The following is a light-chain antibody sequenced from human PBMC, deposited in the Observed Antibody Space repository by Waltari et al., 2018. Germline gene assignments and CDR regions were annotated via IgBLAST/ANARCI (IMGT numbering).Light chain of an antibody. J-gene: IGLJ2*01. Sequence: QSALTQPRPVSGSPGQSVTISCTGTSSDVGGYNYVSWYQQPPGKAPKLMIYDVSTRPSGVPDRFSGSKSGNTASLTISGLQAEDEADYCCCSYAGSYTYVVFGGGTKLTVL. CDR2: DVS. CDR3: CSYAGSYTYVV. V-gene: IGLV2-11*01. CDR1: SSDVGGYNY.